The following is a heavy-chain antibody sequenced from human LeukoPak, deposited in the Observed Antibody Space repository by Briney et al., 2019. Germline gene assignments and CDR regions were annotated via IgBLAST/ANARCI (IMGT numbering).Heavy chain of an antibody. J-gene: IGHJ3*02. D-gene: IGHD2-21*02. CDR2: ISSSSSSI. Sequence: PGGSLRLSCAASGFTFSSYSMNWVRQAPGKGLEWVSYISSSSSSIYYADSVKGRFTISRDNAKNSLYLQMNSLRAEDTAVYYCARVVTAIRGHDAFDIWGQGTMVTVSS. V-gene: IGHV3-48*04. CDR1: GFTFSSYS. CDR3: ARVVTAIRGHDAFDI.